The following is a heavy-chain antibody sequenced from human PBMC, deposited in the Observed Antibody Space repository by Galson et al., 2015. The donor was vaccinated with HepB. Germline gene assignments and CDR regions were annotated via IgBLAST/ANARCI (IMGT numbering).Heavy chain of an antibody. CDR3: ARAAQDYSNYAVY. D-gene: IGHD4-11*01. CDR2: ISSSSSYI. Sequence: TFSSYSMNWVRQAPGKGLEWVSSISSSSSYIYYADSVKGRFTISRDNAKNSLYLQMNSLRAEDTAVYYCARAAQDYSNYAVYWGQGTLVTVSS. CDR1: TFSSYS. J-gene: IGHJ4*02. V-gene: IGHV3-21*01.